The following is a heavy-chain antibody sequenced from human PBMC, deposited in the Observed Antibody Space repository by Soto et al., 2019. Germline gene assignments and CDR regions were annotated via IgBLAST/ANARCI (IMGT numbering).Heavy chain of an antibody. J-gene: IGHJ5*02. D-gene: IGHD3-22*01. Sequence: QVQLVQSGAEVKKPGASVKVSCEASGYIFTDFFIHWVRQAPGQGLEWMGWINPKSGGTNYAQVFRGRVTMTRDTSISTAYMDLSGLRSDDTATYYCVKTYDGSGQPSHYFDPWGQGTPVTVSS. CDR2: INPKSGGT. CDR3: VKTYDGSGQPSHYFDP. CDR1: GYIFTDFF. V-gene: IGHV1-2*02.